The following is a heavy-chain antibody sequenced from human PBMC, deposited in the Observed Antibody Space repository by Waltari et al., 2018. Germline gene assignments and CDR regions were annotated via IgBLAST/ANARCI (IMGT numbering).Heavy chain of an antibody. V-gene: IGHV3-9*01. CDR2: ISWNSVSI. D-gene: IGHD6-19*01. Sequence: EVQLVESGGGLVQPGRSLRLSCAASGFTFADYAMHWVRQAPGKGLEWVSGISWNSVSIGYADSVKGRFTISRDNAKNSLYRQMNSLRAEDTAVYYCAAVARDHYYFDYWGQGTLVTVSS. J-gene: IGHJ4*02. CDR3: AAVARDHYYFDY. CDR1: GFTFADYA.